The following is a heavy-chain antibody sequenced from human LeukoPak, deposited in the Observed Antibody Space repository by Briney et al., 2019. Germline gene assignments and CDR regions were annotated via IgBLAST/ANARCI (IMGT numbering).Heavy chain of an antibody. V-gene: IGHV3-13*04. Sequence: PGGSLRLSCAASGFTFSSYDMHWVRQATGKGLEWVSGIGTAGDTYYPDSVKGRFTISRENAKNSLYLEMNSLRAGDTAVYYCARLGWFGELKYGMDVWGQGTTVTVSS. CDR2: IGTAGDT. J-gene: IGHJ6*02. CDR3: ARLGWFGELKYGMDV. D-gene: IGHD3-10*01. CDR1: GFTFSSYD.